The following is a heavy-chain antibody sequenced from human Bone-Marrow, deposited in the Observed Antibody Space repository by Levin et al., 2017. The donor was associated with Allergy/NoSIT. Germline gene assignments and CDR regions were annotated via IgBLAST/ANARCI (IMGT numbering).Heavy chain of an antibody. CDR3: ARAGTYYYDSSGYDEPFDY. Sequence: GSLRLSCTVSGGSISSYYWSWIRQPPGKGLEWIGYIYYSGSTNYNPSLKSRVTISVDTSKNQFSLKLSSVTAADTAVYYCARAGTYYYDSSGYDEPFDYWGQGTLVTVSS. CDR1: GGSISSYY. CDR2: IYYSGST. J-gene: IGHJ4*02. V-gene: IGHV4-59*01. D-gene: IGHD3-22*01.